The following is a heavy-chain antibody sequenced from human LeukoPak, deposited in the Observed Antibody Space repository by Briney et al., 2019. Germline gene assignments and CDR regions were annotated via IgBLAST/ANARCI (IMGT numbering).Heavy chain of an antibody. CDR1: GFTFSSYS. CDR3: AEDFQRMGAKIDY. V-gene: IGHV3-48*02. CDR2: ISSSSSTT. J-gene: IGHJ4*02. D-gene: IGHD3-16*01. Sequence: GGSLRLSCAASGFTFSSYSMNWVRQAPGKGLEWVSYISSSSSTTYYADSVKGRFTISRDNAKNSLFLQMNSLRDEDTAVYYCAEDFQRMGAKIDYWGQGTQVTVSS.